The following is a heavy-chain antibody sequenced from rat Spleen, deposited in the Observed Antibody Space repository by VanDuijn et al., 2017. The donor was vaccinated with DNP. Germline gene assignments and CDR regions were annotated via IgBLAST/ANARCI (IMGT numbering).Heavy chain of an antibody. D-gene: IGHD1-7*01. CDR2: ISYSGST. CDR3: ARWTRYFDY. J-gene: IGHJ2*01. Sequence: EVQLQESGSGLVKPSQSLSLTCSVTGSSITSNYWGWIQKFPGNKMEYIGHISYSGSTNYNPSLKSRISITRDTSKNHFFLHLNSVTTEDTATYYCARWTRYFDYWGQGVMVTVSS. V-gene: IGHV3-1*01. CDR1: GSSITSNY.